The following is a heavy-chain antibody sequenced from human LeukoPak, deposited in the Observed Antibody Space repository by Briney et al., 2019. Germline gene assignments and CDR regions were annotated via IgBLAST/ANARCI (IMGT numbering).Heavy chain of an antibody. J-gene: IGHJ6*03. V-gene: IGHV3-53*01. D-gene: IGHD3-10*01. Sequence: PGGSLRLSCAASGFTVSSNYMSWVRQAPGKGLEWVSVIYSGGSTYYADSVKGRFTISRDNPKNTLYLQMNSLRAEDTAVYYCARELLWFGELSEGYYMDVWGKGTTVTVSS. CDR2: IYSGGST. CDR1: GFTVSSNY. CDR3: ARELLWFGELSEGYYMDV.